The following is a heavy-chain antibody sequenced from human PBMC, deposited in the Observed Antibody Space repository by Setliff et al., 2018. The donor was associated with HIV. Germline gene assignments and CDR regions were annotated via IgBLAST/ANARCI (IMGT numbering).Heavy chain of an antibody. CDR1: GYSLSSGFY. Sequence: PSETLSLTCTVSGYSLSSGFYWGWFWQPPGKGLEWVGNIFHSGDTDQNPSLKSRVTLSVETSENQFSLRLNSMTAADTAVYYCARRTIWGDAFDIWGQGTMVTVSS. D-gene: IGHD3-16*01. CDR2: IFHSGDT. J-gene: IGHJ3*02. V-gene: IGHV4-38-2*02. CDR3: ARRTIWGDAFDI.